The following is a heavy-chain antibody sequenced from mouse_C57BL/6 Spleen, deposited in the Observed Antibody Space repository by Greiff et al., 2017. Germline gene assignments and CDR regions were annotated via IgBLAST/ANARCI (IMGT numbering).Heavy chain of an antibody. J-gene: IGHJ4*01. CDR2: IDPWNGDT. Sequence: EVQLQQSGAELVRPGASVKLSCTASGFNIKDDYMHWVKQRPEQGLEWIGWIDPWNGDTEYASKFQDKATITVDTSSNTAYLQLSSLTAEDTAVYYCTTWVEDYDDYYAMDYWGQGTSVTVSS. V-gene: IGHV14-4*01. CDR1: GFNIKDDY. D-gene: IGHD2-4*01. CDR3: TTWVEDYDDYYAMDY.